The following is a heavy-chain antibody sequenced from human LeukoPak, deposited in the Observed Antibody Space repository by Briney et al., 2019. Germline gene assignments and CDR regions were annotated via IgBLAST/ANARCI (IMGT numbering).Heavy chain of an antibody. CDR2: ISGSGGST. D-gene: IGHD3-16*01. V-gene: IGHV3-23*01. J-gene: IGHJ4*02. Sequence: SGGSLRLSCAASGFTFSSYAMSWVRQAPGKGLEWVSAISGSGGSTYYADSVKGRFTIPRDNSKNTLYLQMNSLRAEDTAVYYCAKVVGTLVGAKQEFDYWGQGTLVTVSS. CDR1: GFTFSSYA. CDR3: AKVVGTLVGAKQEFDY.